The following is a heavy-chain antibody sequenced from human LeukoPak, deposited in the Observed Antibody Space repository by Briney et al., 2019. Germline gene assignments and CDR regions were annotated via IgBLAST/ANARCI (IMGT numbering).Heavy chain of an antibody. CDR1: GFTFSSYS. J-gene: IGHJ5*02. Sequence: GGSLRLSCAASGFTFSSYSMNWVRQAPGKGLEWVSSISSSSSYIYYADSVKGRFTISRDNAKNSLYLQMNSLRAEDTAVYYCARFTYDILTGYPNWFDPWGQGTLVAVSS. D-gene: IGHD3-9*01. CDR2: ISSSSSYI. V-gene: IGHV3-21*01. CDR3: ARFTYDILTGYPNWFDP.